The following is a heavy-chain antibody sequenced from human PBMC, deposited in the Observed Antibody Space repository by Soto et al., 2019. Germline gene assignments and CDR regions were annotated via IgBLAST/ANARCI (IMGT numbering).Heavy chain of an antibody. V-gene: IGHV3-74*01. CDR1: GFTFSSYW. CDR2: INNDGSIT. J-gene: IGHJ6*04. D-gene: IGHD2-2*01. CDR3: ARAGPANCTSTSCFAFSPDV. Sequence: GVSLRLSCSASGFTFSSYWMHWVRQVPEKGLVWVSRINNDGSITTYADSVEGRFAISRDNAKNMLFLQMNSLRAEDTAVYYCARAGPANCTSTSCFAFSPDVWGKGTTVTVSS.